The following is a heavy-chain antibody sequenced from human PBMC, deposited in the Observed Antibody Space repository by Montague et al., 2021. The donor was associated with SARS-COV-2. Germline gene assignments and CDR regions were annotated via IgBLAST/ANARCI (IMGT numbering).Heavy chain of an antibody. CDR2: ISSSSTTI. CDR1: GFTFSSYS. V-gene: IGHV3-48*04. Sequence: SLRLSCAASGFTFSSYSMNWVRQAPGKGLEWVSYISSSSTTIYYADSVKGRFTISRDNAKNSLYLQVNSLRAEDTVVYYCARGGNLWDSSGYYREGYFYGMAVWGQGPTVTVSS. J-gene: IGHJ6*02. CDR3: ARGGNLWDSSGYYREGYFYGMAV. D-gene: IGHD3-22*01.